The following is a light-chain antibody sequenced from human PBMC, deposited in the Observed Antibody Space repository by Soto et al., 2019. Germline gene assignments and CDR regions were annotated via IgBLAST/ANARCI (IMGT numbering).Light chain of an antibody. CDR3: QQYNSYWT. Sequence: DIQMTQSPSAMSAFVGDRVTITCRASQGISNYLVWFQQKPGKVPKRLIYDASSLESGVPSRFSGSGSGTEFTLTISSLQPDDFATYYCQQYNSYWTFGQGTKVDIK. J-gene: IGKJ1*01. CDR1: QGISNY. V-gene: IGKV1-17*03. CDR2: DAS.